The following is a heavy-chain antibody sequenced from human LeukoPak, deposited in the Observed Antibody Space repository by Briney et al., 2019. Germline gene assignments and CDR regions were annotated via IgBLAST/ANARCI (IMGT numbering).Heavy chain of an antibody. CDR1: GYTFTGYY. CDR2: INPNSGDT. Sequence: GASVKVSCKASGYTFTGYYLHWVRQAPGQGLEWMGWINPNSGDTNYAQKFQGRVTVTRDTSTSTAYMGLSRLTSDETAVYFCAGLYSGGYLPFDYWGQGTLVTVSS. J-gene: IGHJ4*02. D-gene: IGHD4-23*01. CDR3: AGLYSGGYLPFDY. V-gene: IGHV1-2*02.